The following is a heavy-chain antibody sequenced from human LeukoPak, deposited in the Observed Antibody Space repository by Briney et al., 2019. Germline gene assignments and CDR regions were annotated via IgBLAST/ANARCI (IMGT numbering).Heavy chain of an antibody. CDR3: AVKTSGAPGGFDY. CDR2: INPSGGST. D-gene: IGHD3-10*01. Sequence: ASVNVSCKASGYTFTSYYMHWVRQAPGQGLEWMGIINPSGGSTSYAQKFQGRVTMTRDTSTSTVYMELSSLRSEDTAVYYCAVKTSGAPGGFDYWGQGTLVTVSS. J-gene: IGHJ4*02. V-gene: IGHV1-46*01. CDR1: GYTFTSYY.